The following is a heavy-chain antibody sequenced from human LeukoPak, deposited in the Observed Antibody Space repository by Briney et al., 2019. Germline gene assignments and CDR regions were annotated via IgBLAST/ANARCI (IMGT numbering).Heavy chain of an antibody. D-gene: IGHD1-1*01. CDR3: ARNSPKLKYPIDC. CDR2: IYHSGST. V-gene: IGHV4-30-2*01. J-gene: IGHJ4*02. Sequence: SETLSLTCTVSNDSITSGSYYWSWIRQPPGKGLEWIGYIYHSGSTYYNPSLKSRVTISLDRSKNQFSLKLSSVTAADTAVYYCARNSPKLKYPIDCWGQGTLVTVSS. CDR1: NDSITSGSYY.